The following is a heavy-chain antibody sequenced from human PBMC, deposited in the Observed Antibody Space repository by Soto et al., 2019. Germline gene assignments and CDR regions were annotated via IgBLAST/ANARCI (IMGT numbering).Heavy chain of an antibody. CDR3: ARPTRFYYDSSGQSAWFDP. CDR2: IIPIFGTA. Sequence: QVQLVQSGAEVKKPGSSVKVSCKASGGTFSSYAISWVRQAPGQGLEWMGGIIPIFGTANYAQKFQGRVTITADESTTTAYMELSSLRPDDTAVYYCARPTRFYYDSSGQSAWFDPWGQGTLVTVSS. V-gene: IGHV1-69*12. J-gene: IGHJ5*02. D-gene: IGHD3-22*01. CDR1: GGTFSSYA.